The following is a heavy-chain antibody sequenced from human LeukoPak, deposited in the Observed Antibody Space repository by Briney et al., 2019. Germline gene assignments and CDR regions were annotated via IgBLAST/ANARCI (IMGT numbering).Heavy chain of an antibody. J-gene: IGHJ4*02. CDR1: GYTFTSYG. Sequence: ASVKVSCKASGYTFTSYGISWVRQAPGQGLEWMGWICAYNGNTNYAQKLQGRVTMTTDTSTSTAYMELRSLRSDDTAVYYCAVEGYCSSTSCNSDYWGQGTLVTVSS. CDR3: AVEGYCSSTSCNSDY. CDR2: ICAYNGNT. V-gene: IGHV1-18*01. D-gene: IGHD2-2*01.